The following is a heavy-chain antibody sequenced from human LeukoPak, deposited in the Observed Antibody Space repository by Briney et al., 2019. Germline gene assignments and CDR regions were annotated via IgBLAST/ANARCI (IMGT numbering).Heavy chain of an antibody. Sequence: AGESLKISCKGSGYSFTSYWIGWVRQMPGKGLEWMGIIYPGDSDTRYSPSFQGQVTISADKSISTAYLQWSSLKASDTAMYYCARHEGPTYYDFWSGYASGFDYWGQGTLVTVSS. CDR1: GYSFTSYW. D-gene: IGHD3-3*01. CDR3: ARHEGPTYYDFWSGYASGFDY. V-gene: IGHV5-51*01. CDR2: IYPGDSDT. J-gene: IGHJ4*02.